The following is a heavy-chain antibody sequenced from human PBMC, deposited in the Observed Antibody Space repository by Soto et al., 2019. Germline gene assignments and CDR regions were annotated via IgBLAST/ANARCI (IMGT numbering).Heavy chain of an antibody. CDR3: ARGCTNGVCPTSYFYYGMDV. J-gene: IGHJ6*02. CDR1: GFTFSSYT. V-gene: IGHV3-21*01. Sequence: EVTLVESGGGLVQPGGSLRLSCTDSGFTFSSYTMNWVRQAPGKGLEWLSSISSSGDYIYYADSVKGRFTISRDDAKNSLYLQMNSLRAEDTAVYYCARGCTNGVCPTSYFYYGMDVWGQGTTVTVSS. D-gene: IGHD2-8*01. CDR2: ISSSGDYI.